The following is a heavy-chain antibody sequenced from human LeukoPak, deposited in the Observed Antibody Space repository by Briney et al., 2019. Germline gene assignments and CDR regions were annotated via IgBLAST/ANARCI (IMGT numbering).Heavy chain of an antibody. CDR2: ISGSGGST. Sequence: GGSLRLSCAASGFTFSSYAMSWVRQAPGKGLEWVSAISGSGGSTYYADSVKGRFTISRDNSKNTLYLQMNSLRAEDTAVYYCAKDQGFGWYGGLDYWGQGTLVTVSS. CDR1: GFTFSSYA. CDR3: AKDQGFGWYGGLDY. J-gene: IGHJ4*02. V-gene: IGHV3-23*01. D-gene: IGHD6-19*01.